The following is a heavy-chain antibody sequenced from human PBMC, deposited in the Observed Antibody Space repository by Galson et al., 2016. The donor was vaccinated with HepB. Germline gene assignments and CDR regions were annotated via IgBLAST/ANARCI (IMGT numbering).Heavy chain of an antibody. J-gene: IGHJ4*02. CDR2: IDRPSGDT. CDR1: GYTLTDYH. Sequence: SAKVLCKASGYTLTDYHMHWLRQAPGQGLERMGRIDRPSGDTKYALKFQGTVTMTRAMSTSTIYMERRGLNSDDKAVYYCARGCGFGGGLDYWGQGTLVTVSS. V-gene: IGHV1-2*06. D-gene: IGHD2-21*01. CDR3: ARGCGFGGGLDY.